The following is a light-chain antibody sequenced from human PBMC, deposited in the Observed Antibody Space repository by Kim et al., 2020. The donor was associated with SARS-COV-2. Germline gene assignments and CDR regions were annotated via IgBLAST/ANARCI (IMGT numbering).Light chain of an antibody. J-gene: IGKJ1*01. CDR1: QDINSR. Sequence: DIQMTQSPSSVSASVGDRVTITCRASQDINSRLAWYQQRPGMVPKLLIDGASNLQSGVPSRFSSSGSGTDFTLTIWNLQPEDFATYYCQQANNFPWTFGQGTKVDIK. V-gene: IGKV1-12*01. CDR3: QQANNFPWT. CDR2: GAS.